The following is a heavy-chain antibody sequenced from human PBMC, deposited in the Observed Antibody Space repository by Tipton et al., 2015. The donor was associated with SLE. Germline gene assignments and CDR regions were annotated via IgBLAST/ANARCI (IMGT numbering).Heavy chain of an antibody. V-gene: IGHV4-39*07. CDR2: IYYTGNT. CDR1: GGSISRSNYY. CDR3: ARASDVYSSSYYLDY. D-gene: IGHD6-6*01. Sequence: GLVKPSETLSLTCTVSGGSISRSNYYWGWIRQPPGKGLEWLGTIYYTGNTYYNPSLKSRVTISIDTSKNQFSLKLSSVTAADTAVYYCARASDVYSSSYYLDYWGQGSLVTVSS. J-gene: IGHJ4*02.